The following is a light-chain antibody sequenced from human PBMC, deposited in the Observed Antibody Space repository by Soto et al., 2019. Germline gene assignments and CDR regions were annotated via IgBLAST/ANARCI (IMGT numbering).Light chain of an antibody. V-gene: IGLV2-23*01. Sequence: QSALTQPASVSGSPGQSITISCTGTSNDVGHYYLVSWYQHHPGKAPQVIIYQGTKRPSGVSDRFSGSRSGNTASPTISGLQTEDEADYYCCSYAGTSTFVFGVGTKLTVL. CDR2: QGT. CDR3: CSYAGTSTFV. J-gene: IGLJ1*01. CDR1: SNDVGHYYL.